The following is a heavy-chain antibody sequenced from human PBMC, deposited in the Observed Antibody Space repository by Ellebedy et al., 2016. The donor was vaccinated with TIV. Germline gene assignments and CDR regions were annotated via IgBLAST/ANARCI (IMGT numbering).Heavy chain of an antibody. D-gene: IGHD6-19*01. CDR2: INSKTDDGTT. CDR3: TTEGITVPGGAFDI. CDR1: GFTFTNAW. Sequence: GESLKISCAASGFTFTNAWMNWVRQAPGKGLAWVGRINSKTDDGTTDYAAPLKGRFTISRDDSKNTLYLQMNSLKTEDTAVYYCTTEGITVPGGAFDIWGQGTMVTVSS. J-gene: IGHJ3*02. V-gene: IGHV3-15*07.